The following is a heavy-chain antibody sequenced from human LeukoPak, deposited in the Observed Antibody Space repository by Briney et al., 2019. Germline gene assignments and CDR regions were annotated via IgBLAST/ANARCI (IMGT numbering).Heavy chain of an antibody. D-gene: IGHD1-26*01. CDR2: IKQDGNEK. J-gene: IGHJ6*03. V-gene: IGHV3-7*01. CDR1: GFTFSSYW. CDR3: ARDPYGGGYGSYYYYYMDV. Sequence: GGSLRLSCAASGFTFSSYWMSWVRQAPGKGLEWVANIKQDGNEKYYVDSVKGRFTISRDNAKNSLYLQMNSLRAEDTAVYYCARDPYGGGYGSYYYYYMDVWGKGTTVTISS.